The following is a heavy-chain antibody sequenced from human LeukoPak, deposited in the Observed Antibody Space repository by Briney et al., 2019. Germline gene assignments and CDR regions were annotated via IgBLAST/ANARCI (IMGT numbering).Heavy chain of an antibody. CDR2: ISGDGRTI. D-gene: IGHD2-8*01. Sequence: GGSLRLSCAASGFTLSNYWMSWVRQALGKGLVWISRISGDGRTISYADSVKGRFTISRDNAKNTVSLQMNSLRGEDTAVYYCGREDRIVLGNDALDIWGQGTMVTVSS. CDR3: GREDRIVLGNDALDI. CDR1: GFTLSNYW. V-gene: IGHV3-74*01. J-gene: IGHJ3*02.